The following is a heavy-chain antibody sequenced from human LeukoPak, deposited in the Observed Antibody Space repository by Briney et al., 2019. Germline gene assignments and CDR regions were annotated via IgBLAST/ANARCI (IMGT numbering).Heavy chain of an antibody. D-gene: IGHD1-26*01. CDR3: ARTIVGATKIFDY. CDR1: GYSFTSYW. V-gene: IGHV5-51*01. Sequence: GESLKISCKGSGYSFTSYWIGLVCQMPGKGLEWMGIIYPGDSDTRYSPSFQGQVTISADKSISTAYLQWSSLKASDTAMYYCARTIVGATKIFDYWGQGTLVTVSS. J-gene: IGHJ4*02. CDR2: IYPGDSDT.